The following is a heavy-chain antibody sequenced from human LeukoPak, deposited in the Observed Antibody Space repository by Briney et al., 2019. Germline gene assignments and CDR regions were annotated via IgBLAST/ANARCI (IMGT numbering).Heavy chain of an antibody. V-gene: IGHV4-34*01. CDR2: INHSGST. J-gene: IGHJ4*02. Sequence: ASETLSLTCAVYGGSFSGYYWSWIRQPPGKGLEWIGEINHSGSTNYNPSLKSRVTISVDTSKNQFSLKLSSVTAADTAVYYCARGSGYQPVVDWGQGTLVTVSS. D-gene: IGHD2-2*01. CDR3: ARGSGYQPVVD. CDR1: GGSFSGYY.